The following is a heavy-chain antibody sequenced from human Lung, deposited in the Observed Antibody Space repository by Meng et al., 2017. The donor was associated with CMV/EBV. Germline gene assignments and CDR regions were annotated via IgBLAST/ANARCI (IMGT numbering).Heavy chain of an antibody. CDR1: GFIVSDNY. CDR3: AREQGYFSSKHYYYHLDV. Sequence: SCAASGFIVSDNYMNWVRQAPGKGLEWISIIYSNENTYYADSVKGRFTISRDNSKNTLYLQMNSLRAEDTAVYYCAREQGYFSSKHYYYHLDVWGQGXTVTVSS. J-gene: IGHJ6*02. CDR2: IYSNENT. D-gene: IGHD6-6*01. V-gene: IGHV3-53*01.